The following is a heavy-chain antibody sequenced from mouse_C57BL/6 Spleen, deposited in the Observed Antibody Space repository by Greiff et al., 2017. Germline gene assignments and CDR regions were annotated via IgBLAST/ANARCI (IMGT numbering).Heavy chain of an antibody. D-gene: IGHD2-5*01. CDR1: GYTFTSYW. V-gene: IGHV1-61*01. J-gene: IGHJ2*01. Sequence: QVQLQQSGAELVRPGSSVKLSCKASGYTFTSYWMDWVKQRPGQGLEWIGNIYPSDSETHYNQKFKDKATLTVDKSSSTAYMQLSSLTSGDSAVYYCARNYYSNYVDYWGQGTTLTVSS. CDR2: IYPSDSET. CDR3: ARNYYSNYVDY.